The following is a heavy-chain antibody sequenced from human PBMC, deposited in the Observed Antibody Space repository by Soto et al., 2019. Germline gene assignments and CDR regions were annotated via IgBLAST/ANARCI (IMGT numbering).Heavy chain of an antibody. CDR2: IYYSGST. Sequence: LSLTCTVSGGSISSGGYYWSWIRQHPGKGLEWIGYIYYSGSTSYNPSLKSRLTISVDTSKNQFSLKLSSVTAEDTAVYYCAKDWLITYYYDSSGYYYPFDYWGQGTLVTVSS. CDR3: AKDWLITYYYDSSGYYYPFDY. V-gene: IGHV4-31*03. J-gene: IGHJ4*02. D-gene: IGHD3-22*01. CDR1: GGSISSGGYY.